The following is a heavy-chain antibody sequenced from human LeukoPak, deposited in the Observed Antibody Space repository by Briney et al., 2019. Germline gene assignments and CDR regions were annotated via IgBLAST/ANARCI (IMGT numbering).Heavy chain of an antibody. CDR3: ARDLSNYGTGSYYEAYNWFDP. Sequence: SETLSLTCTVSGGSISSYYWSWIRQPQGKGLEWIGYIYYSGSTNYNPSLKSRVTISVDTSKNQFSLKLSSVTAADTAVYYCARDLSNYGTGSYYEAYNWFDPWGQGTLVTVSS. CDR2: IYYSGST. CDR1: GGSISSYY. J-gene: IGHJ5*02. V-gene: IGHV4-59*01. D-gene: IGHD3-10*01.